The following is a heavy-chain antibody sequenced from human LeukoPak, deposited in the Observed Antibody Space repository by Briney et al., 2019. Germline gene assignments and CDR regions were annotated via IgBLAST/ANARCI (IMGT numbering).Heavy chain of an antibody. CDR1: GGSISSGSYS. Sequence: SETLSLTCTVSGGSISSGSYSWSWIRQPAGKGLEWIGRIYTSGSTNYNPSLNSRVTISVDTSKNQFSLKLNSVTAADTAVYYCARGYYYGSGTYYKTWGQGTLVTVSS. J-gene: IGHJ5*02. D-gene: IGHD3-10*01. CDR3: ARGYYYGSGTYYKT. CDR2: IYTSGST. V-gene: IGHV4-61*02.